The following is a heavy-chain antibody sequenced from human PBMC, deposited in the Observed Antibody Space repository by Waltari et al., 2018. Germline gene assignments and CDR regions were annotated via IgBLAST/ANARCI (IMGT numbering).Heavy chain of an antibody. J-gene: IGHJ4*02. CDR3: ARDRGGGDPLYYFDY. CDR1: GFTFSSYG. CDR2: IGYDGSNK. V-gene: IGHV3-33*01. Sequence: QVQLVESGGGVVQPGRSLRLSCAASGFTFSSYGMHWVRQAPGKGLEWVAVIGYDGSNKYYADSVKGRFTISRDNSKNTLYLQMNSLRAEDTAVYYCARDRGGGDPLYYFDYWGQGTLVTVSS. D-gene: IGHD2-21*02.